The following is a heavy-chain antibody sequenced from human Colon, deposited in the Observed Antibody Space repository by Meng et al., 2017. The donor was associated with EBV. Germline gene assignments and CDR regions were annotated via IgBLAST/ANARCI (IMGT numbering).Heavy chain of an antibody. CDR1: GYTFINYA. CDR2: INTHTGNP. CDR3: ARGGPYPDSSGFHWYFDL. Sequence: VQSGLDLKKSGASVKVSCKASGYTFINYAINWVRQAPGKGLEWMGWINTHTGNPTYGQGFTGRFVLSSDTSVSTANLQISSLKAEDTAVYYCARGGPYPDSSGFHWYFDLWGRGTLVTVSS. V-gene: IGHV7-4-1*02. J-gene: IGHJ2*01. D-gene: IGHD3-22*01.